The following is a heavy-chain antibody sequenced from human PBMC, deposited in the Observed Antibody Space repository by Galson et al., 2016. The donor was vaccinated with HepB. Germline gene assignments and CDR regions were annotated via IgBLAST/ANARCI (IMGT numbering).Heavy chain of an antibody. CDR2: IISSSSTM. Sequence: SLRLSCAASGFSFSSYSMNWARQAPGKGLEWIVYIISSSSTMLYADSVGGRFTVSRDNSKNLLFLQMDSLRGEDTGVYYCARNPVTTQPDYWGQGTLVTVSS. J-gene: IGHJ4*02. D-gene: IGHD4-17*01. V-gene: IGHV3-48*04. CDR1: GFSFSSYS. CDR3: ARNPVTTQPDY.